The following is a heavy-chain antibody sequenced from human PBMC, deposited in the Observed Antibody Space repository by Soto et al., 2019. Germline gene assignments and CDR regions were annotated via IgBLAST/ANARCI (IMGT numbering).Heavy chain of an antibody. Sequence: QVTLKESGPVLVKPTETLTLTCTVSGFSLSNARMGVSWIRQPPGKALEWLAHIFSNDEKSYSTSLKSRLTISKDTSKSQVVLTMTNMDPVDTATYYCALELGDVYYYGMDVWGQGTTVTVSS. D-gene: IGHD3-16*01. J-gene: IGHJ6*02. V-gene: IGHV2-26*01. CDR3: ALELGDVYYYGMDV. CDR1: GFSLSNARMG. CDR2: IFSNDEK.